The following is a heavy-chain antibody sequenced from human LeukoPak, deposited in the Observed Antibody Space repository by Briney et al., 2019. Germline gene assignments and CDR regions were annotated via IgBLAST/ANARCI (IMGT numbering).Heavy chain of an antibody. CDR1: GGSISSYY. CDR3: SCGVAAAGWLYFDY. Sequence: SETLSLTCTVSGGSISSYYWSWIRQPPGKGLEWIGRIYSSGTTNYNPSLKSRVTMSIDTTQFSLKLSSVTAADTAVYFWSCGVAAAGWLYFDYWGQGSLVTVSS. J-gene: IGHJ4*02. D-gene: IGHD6-13*01. V-gene: IGHV4-4*07. CDR2: IYSSGTT.